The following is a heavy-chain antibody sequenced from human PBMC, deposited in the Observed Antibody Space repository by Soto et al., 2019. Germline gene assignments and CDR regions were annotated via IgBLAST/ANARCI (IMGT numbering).Heavy chain of an antibody. D-gene: IGHD2-8*01. J-gene: IGHJ6*02. CDR1: GFSFSNVW. Sequence: GGSLRLSCAASGFSFSNVWMNWVRQAPGKGLEWVGRIKRKTDGGTTDYAAPVKGRFTISRDDSKNTLYLQMNSLKTEDTAVYYCTTDRRISGYCTNGVCYKAPYGMDVWGQGTTVTVSS. V-gene: IGHV3-15*07. CDR2: IKRKTDGGTT. CDR3: TTDRRISGYCTNGVCYKAPYGMDV.